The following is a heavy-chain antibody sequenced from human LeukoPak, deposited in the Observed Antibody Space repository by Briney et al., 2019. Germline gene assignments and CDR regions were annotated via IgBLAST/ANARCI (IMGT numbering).Heavy chain of an antibody. J-gene: IGHJ3*02. Sequence: GGSLRLSCAASGFTFSSYSMNWVRQAPGKGLEWVSSISSSSSYIYYADSVKGRFTISRDNAKNSLYLQMNSLRAEDTAVYYCARKKLSGSYSVLSTLAFDIWGQGTMVTVSS. D-gene: IGHD1-26*01. CDR1: GFTFSSYS. CDR2: ISSSSSYI. CDR3: ARKKLSGSYSVLSTLAFDI. V-gene: IGHV3-21*01.